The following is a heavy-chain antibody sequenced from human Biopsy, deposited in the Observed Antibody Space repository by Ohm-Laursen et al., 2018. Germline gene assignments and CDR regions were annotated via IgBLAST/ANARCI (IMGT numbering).Heavy chain of an antibody. CDR3: ARGEYYAYWSGARKLNYFDY. CDR1: GGSFSGTY. V-gene: IGHV4-34*01. Sequence: SDTLSLTCAVSGGSFSGTYWSWIRQPPGKGLEWIGEINHSGSTKYNPSFESRVTISVDTSKNQFSLNLFSVTAADAARYFCARGEYYAYWSGARKLNYFDYWGQGTLVIVSS. D-gene: IGHD3-3*01. CDR2: INHSGST. J-gene: IGHJ4*02.